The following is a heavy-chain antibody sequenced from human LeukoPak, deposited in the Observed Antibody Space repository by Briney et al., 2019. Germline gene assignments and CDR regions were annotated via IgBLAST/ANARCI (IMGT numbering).Heavy chain of an antibody. D-gene: IGHD3-10*01. CDR1: GFTFSNYD. CDR2: ISKSGTTI. CDR3: ARDGWFGDYNWFDP. Sequence: GGSLRLSCAVSGFTFSNYDMNWVRQAPGKGLEWVSYISKSGTTIYYGDSVKGRFTISRDNAKNSLYLQMNSLRAEDTAMYYCARDGWFGDYNWFDPWGQGTLVTVS. J-gene: IGHJ5*02. V-gene: IGHV3-48*01.